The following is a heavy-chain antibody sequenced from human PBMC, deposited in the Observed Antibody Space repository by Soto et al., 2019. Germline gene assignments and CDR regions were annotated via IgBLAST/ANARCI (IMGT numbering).Heavy chain of an antibody. D-gene: IGHD6-13*01. Sequence: ASVKVSCKASGYTFTSYGISGVRQAPGQGLEWMGWISAYNCNTNYAQKLQGRVTMTTDTSTSTAYMELRSLRSDDTAVYYCARSWYRNWFDPWGQGTLVTVSS. CDR3: ARSWYRNWFDP. CDR1: GYTFTSYG. CDR2: ISAYNCNT. J-gene: IGHJ5*02. V-gene: IGHV1-18*04.